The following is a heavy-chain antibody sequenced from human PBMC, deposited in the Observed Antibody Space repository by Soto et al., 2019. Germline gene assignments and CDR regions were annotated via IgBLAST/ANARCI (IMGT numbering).Heavy chain of an antibody. Sequence: EVQLVESGGGLVQPGGSLRLSCAASGFSFSRYWMSWVRQAPGKGLEWVANKKQDGREKCYVDSVKGRFTISRDNAKNSLYLQMNNLRADDTAVYYCARAPLVPAVADCWGQGTLVTVSS. D-gene: IGHD2-2*01. CDR3: ARAPLVPAVADC. J-gene: IGHJ4*02. V-gene: IGHV3-7*05. CDR2: KKQDGREK. CDR1: GFSFSRYW.